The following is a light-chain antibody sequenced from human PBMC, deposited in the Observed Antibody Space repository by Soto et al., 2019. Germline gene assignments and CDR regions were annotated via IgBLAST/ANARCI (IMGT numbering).Light chain of an antibody. CDR2: AAS. CDR3: QQYGSSPFT. CDR1: QYMTRTY. Sequence: EIVLMQSPGTLSLSPGERANLSCRASQYMTRTYTAWYQQKPGQAPRLLIYAASNRATGIPDKFSGSGSGTDFTLTISRLEPEDFAVYYCQQYGSSPFTFGPGTKVDIK. J-gene: IGKJ3*01. V-gene: IGKV3-20*01.